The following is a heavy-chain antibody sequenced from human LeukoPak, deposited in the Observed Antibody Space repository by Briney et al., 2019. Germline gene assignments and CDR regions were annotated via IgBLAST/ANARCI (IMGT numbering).Heavy chain of an antibody. V-gene: IGHV1-24*01. CDR2: FDPEDGET. D-gene: IGHD3-10*01. J-gene: IGHJ4*02. CDR3: ARGPPWFGELSPDY. Sequence: ASVKVSCKVSGYTLTELSMHWVRQAPGKGLEWMGGFDPEDGETIYAQKFQGRVTMTRNTSISTAYMELSSLRSEDTAVYYCARGPPWFGELSPDYWGQGTLVTVSS. CDR1: GYTLTELS.